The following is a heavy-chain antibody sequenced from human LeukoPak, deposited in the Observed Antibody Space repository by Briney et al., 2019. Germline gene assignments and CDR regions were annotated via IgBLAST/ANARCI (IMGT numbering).Heavy chain of an antibody. CDR2: ISYDGSNK. V-gene: IGHV3-30-3*01. CDR1: GFTFSSYA. Sequence: PGGSLRLSCAASGFTFSSYAMHWVRQAPGKGLEWVAVISYDGSNKYYADSVKGRFTISRDNSKNTLYLQMNSLRAEDTAVYYCARDLLEDTQFWGQGTLVTVSS. D-gene: IGHD2-15*01. CDR3: ARDLLEDTQF. J-gene: IGHJ4*02.